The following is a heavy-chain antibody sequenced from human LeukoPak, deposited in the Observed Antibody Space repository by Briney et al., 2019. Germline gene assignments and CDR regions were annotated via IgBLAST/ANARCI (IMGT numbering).Heavy chain of an antibody. CDR2: MNPNSGNT. J-gene: IGHJ4*02. V-gene: IGHV1-8*01. CDR3: ARGHYYDSSGYSGY. D-gene: IGHD3-22*01. Sequence: ASVKVSCKASGYTFTSYDINWVRQATGQGLEWMGWMNPNSGNTGYAQKFQGGVTMTRNTSISTAYMELSSLRSEDTAVYYCARGHYYDSSGYSGYWGQGTLVTVSS. CDR1: GYTFTSYD.